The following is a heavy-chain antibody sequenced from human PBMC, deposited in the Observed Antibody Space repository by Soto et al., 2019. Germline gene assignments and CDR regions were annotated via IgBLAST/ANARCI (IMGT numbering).Heavy chain of an antibody. Sequence: ASVKVSCKVSGYTLTELFMHWVRQAPGKGLEWMGGFDPEDGETIYAQKFQGRVTMTEDTSTDTAYMELSSLRSEDTAVYYCATGLPYVEMATIPLDYWGQGTLVTVSS. D-gene: IGHD5-12*01. CDR2: FDPEDGET. V-gene: IGHV1-24*01. CDR3: ATGLPYVEMATIPLDY. CDR1: GYTLTELF. J-gene: IGHJ4*02.